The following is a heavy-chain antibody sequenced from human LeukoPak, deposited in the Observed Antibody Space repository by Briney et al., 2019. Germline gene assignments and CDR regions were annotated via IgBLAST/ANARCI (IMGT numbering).Heavy chain of an antibody. J-gene: IGHJ4*02. CDR3: ARGWYYDILAGPQGADF. CDR2: IWYDGADK. V-gene: IGHV3-33*08. D-gene: IGHD3-9*01. CDR1: GFRFSSYP. Sequence: GGSLRLSCTPSGFRFSSYPMSWVRQAPGKGLEWVAVIWYDGADKYYADSVKGRFTISRDDAKHTVYLQMNTLRAEDTAVYYCARGWYYDILAGPQGADFWGQGTLVTVSS.